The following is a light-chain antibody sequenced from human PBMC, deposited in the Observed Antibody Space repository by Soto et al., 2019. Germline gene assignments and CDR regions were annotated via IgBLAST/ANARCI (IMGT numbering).Light chain of an antibody. CDR3: CAYAVRSTI. V-gene: IGLV2-23*01. CDR2: EGT. Sequence: QSALTQPASVSGSPGQSITISCTGTSSDVGSYNFVSWFQQHPGTVPKLIIYEGTERPSGVSNRFSASKSGNTASLTISGLQPEDEDDYYSCAYAVRSTIFGGGTKLTVL. J-gene: IGLJ2*01. CDR1: SSDVGSYNF.